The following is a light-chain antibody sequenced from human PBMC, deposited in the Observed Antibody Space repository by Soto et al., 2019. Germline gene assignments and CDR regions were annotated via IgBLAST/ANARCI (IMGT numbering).Light chain of an antibody. Sequence: EIVLTQSPATLSLSPGERATLSCRASQSVSSYLAWYQQKPDQAPRLLIYDASNRATGIPARFSGSGSGTDFSFTISCLEPEDFAVYYCQQRSNWPRTFGQGTKVDIK. J-gene: IGKJ1*01. CDR3: QQRSNWPRT. V-gene: IGKV3-11*01. CDR2: DAS. CDR1: QSVSSY.